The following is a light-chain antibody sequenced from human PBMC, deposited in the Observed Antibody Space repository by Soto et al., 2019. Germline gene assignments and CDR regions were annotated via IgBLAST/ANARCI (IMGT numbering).Light chain of an antibody. CDR1: QSVSSN. CDR2: GAS. CDR3: QQYDNWPRT. J-gene: IGKJ2*01. V-gene: IGKV3-15*01. Sequence: EIVMTQSPATLSVSPGERATLSCRASQSVSSNLAWYQQKPGQAPRLLIYGASNRASGIPARFSGSGSGTEFTLTISSLRSEDFAVYYCQQYDNWPRTFGQGTKLEIK.